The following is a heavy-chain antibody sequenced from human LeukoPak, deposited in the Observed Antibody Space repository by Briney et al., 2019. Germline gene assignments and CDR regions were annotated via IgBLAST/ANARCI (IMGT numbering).Heavy chain of an antibody. Sequence: GESLKISCKGSEYSFTSYWIAWVRQMPGKGLEWMGIIYPGDSDTRYSPSFQGQVTISADKSINTAYLQWSSLKASDTAMYYCARLLGTTLIVHPFDIWGQGTMVSVSS. CDR2: IYPGDSDT. CDR1: EYSFTSYW. V-gene: IGHV5-51*01. J-gene: IGHJ3*02. D-gene: IGHD1-1*01. CDR3: ARLLGTTLIVHPFDI.